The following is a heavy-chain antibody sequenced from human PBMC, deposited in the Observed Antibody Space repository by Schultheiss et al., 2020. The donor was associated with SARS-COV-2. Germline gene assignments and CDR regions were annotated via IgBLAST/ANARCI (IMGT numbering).Heavy chain of an antibody. D-gene: IGHD3-9*01. CDR2: ISYSGTLI. V-gene: IGHV3-48*02. CDR3: ATDRDWAFDY. Sequence: GESLKISCSISGFWRAYNMNWVRQAPGKGLEWISYISYSGTLIYYADSVQGRFTISRDIAKNSLYLQMNSLRDEDTAIYYCATDRDWAFDYWGQGTLVTVSS. J-gene: IGHJ4*02. CDR1: GFWRAYN.